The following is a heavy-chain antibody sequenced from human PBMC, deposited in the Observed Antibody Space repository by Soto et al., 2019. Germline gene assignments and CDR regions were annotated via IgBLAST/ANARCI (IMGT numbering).Heavy chain of an antibody. Sequence: QITLKESGPTLVKPTQTLTLTCTFSGLSLSTTGVGVGWIRQPPGKALEWLALIYWDDDKRYSPSLKSRLTITKDTSKNQVVLTMTNMDPVDTATYYCVQSRCGGDCLQSYSSHSYYGLDVWGQGTTVTVSS. CDR3: VQSRCGGDCLQSYSSHSYYGLDV. V-gene: IGHV2-5*02. J-gene: IGHJ6*02. CDR2: IYWDDDK. D-gene: IGHD2-21*02. CDR1: GLSLSTTGVG.